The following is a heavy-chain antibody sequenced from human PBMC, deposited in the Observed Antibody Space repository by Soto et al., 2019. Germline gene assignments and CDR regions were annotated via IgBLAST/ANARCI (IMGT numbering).Heavy chain of an antibody. V-gene: IGHV3-23*01. CDR2: ISGSGGST. CDR3: AKDLAQLWLPVVYYFAY. J-gene: IGHJ4*02. CDR1: GFTFSSYA. Sequence: GGSLRLSCAASGFTFSSYAMSWVRQAPGKGLEWVSAISGSGGSTYYADSVKGRFTISRDNSKNTLYLQMNSLRAEDTAVYYCAKDLAQLWLPVVYYFAYWGQGTLVTVS. D-gene: IGHD5-18*01.